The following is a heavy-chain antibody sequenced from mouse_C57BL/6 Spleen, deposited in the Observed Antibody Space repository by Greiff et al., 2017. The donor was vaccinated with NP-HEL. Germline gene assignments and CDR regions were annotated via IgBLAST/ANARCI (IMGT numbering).Heavy chain of an antibody. D-gene: IGHD1-1*01. CDR1: GYAFSSYW. CDR3: ARGYDGGRYPLYFDY. Sequence: VQLQESGAELVKPGASVKISCKASGYAFSSYWMNWVKQRPGKGLEWIGEIYPGDGDTNYNGKFKGKATLTADKSSSTAYMQLSSLTSEDSAVYLWARGYDGGRYPLYFDYWGQGTTLTVSS. V-gene: IGHV1-80*01. CDR2: IYPGDGDT. J-gene: IGHJ2*01.